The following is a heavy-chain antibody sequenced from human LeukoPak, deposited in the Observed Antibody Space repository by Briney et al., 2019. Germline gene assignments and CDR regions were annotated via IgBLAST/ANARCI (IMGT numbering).Heavy chain of an antibody. CDR3: TTLAHYYYYYYMDV. J-gene: IGHJ6*03. Sequence: YPGGSLRLSCTASGFTFGDYAMSWVRQAPGKGLEWVGFIRSKAYGGTTEYAASVKGRFTISRDDSKSIAYLQMNSLKTEDTAVYYCTTLAHYYYYYYMDVWGKGTTVTISS. D-gene: IGHD6-13*01. CDR2: IRSKAYGGTT. CDR1: GFTFGDYA. V-gene: IGHV3-49*04.